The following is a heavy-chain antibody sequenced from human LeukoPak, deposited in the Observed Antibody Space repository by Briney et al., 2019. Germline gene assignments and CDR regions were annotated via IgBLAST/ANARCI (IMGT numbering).Heavy chain of an antibody. J-gene: IGHJ4*02. CDR1: GHSFTSYW. CDR2: IYPGDSDT. V-gene: IGHV5-51*01. Sequence: GESLKISCKGSGHSFTSYWIGWVRQMPGKGLEWMGIIYPGDSDTRYSPSFQGQVTISADKSISTAYLQWSSLKASDTAMYYCARGGYCSSTSCYTLAYWGQGTLVTVSS. D-gene: IGHD2-2*02. CDR3: ARGGYCSSTSCYTLAY.